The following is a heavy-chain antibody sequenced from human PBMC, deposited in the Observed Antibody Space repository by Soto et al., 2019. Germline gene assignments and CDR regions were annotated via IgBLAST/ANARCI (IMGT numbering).Heavy chain of an antibody. CDR3: ARDRPVYYGSATDYYCMDV. CDR2: INPNSGGT. D-gene: IGHD3-10*01. J-gene: IGHJ6*02. V-gene: IGHV1-2*02. Sequence: GASVKVSCKASGYTFTGYYMHWVRQAPGQGLEWMGWINPNSGGTNYAQKFQGRVTMTRDTSISTAYMELSRLRSDDTAVYYCARDRPVYYGSATDYYCMDVWGQGTTVTAP. CDR1: GYTFTGYY.